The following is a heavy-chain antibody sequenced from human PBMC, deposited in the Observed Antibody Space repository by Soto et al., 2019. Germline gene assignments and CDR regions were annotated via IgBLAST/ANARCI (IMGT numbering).Heavy chain of an antibody. CDR3: AREAAGILNWFDP. Sequence: QVQLQESGPGLVKPSQTLSLTRTVSGGSISSGGYYWSWIRQHPGKGLEWIGYIYHSGSTYYNPSLKRRVTISVDTSKNQFSLKVSSVTAADTAVYYCAREAAGILNWFDPWGQGTLVTVSS. V-gene: IGHV4-31*03. J-gene: IGHJ5*02. CDR1: GGSISSGGYY. CDR2: IYHSGST. D-gene: IGHD6-25*01.